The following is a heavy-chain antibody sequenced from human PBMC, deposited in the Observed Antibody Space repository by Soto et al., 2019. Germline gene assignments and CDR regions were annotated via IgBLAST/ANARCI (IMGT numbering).Heavy chain of an antibody. CDR1: GFTFNSYA. CDR3: AKTGGGGSGWYFDN. D-gene: IGHD6-19*01. Sequence: GGSLRLSCVASGFTFNSYAMSWVRQAPGKGLEWVSTISGNGGNTYYTDSVKGRFTISRDNSRNTLSLQMNSLRAEDTAIYYCAKTGGGGSGWYFDNWGQGTLVTVSS. J-gene: IGHJ4*02. CDR2: ISGNGGNT. V-gene: IGHV3-23*01.